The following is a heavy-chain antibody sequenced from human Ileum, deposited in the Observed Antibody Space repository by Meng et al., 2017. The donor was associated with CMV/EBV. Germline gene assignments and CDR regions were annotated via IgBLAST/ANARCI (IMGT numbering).Heavy chain of an antibody. CDR3: ARPYTGASTLPF. J-gene: IGHJ4*02. D-gene: IGHD1-26*01. CDR2: INNDGNTA. Sequence: GESRKISGAASGFTFRDYWMHWVRQSPGKGLVWVSRINNDGNTADYADSVKGRFTISRDNTKNTLYLQMNSLRAEDTAVYYCARPYTGASTLPFWGQGTLVTVSS. V-gene: IGHV3-74*01. CDR1: GFTFRDYW.